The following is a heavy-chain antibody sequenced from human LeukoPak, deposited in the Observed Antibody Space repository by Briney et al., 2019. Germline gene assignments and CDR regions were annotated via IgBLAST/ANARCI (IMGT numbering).Heavy chain of an antibody. CDR3: ARYGFDRFYDAFDI. J-gene: IGHJ3*02. D-gene: IGHD3-9*01. V-gene: IGHV4-4*07. CDR2: IYTSGST. CDR1: GGSISSYY. Sequence: PSETLSLTCTVSGGSISSYYWSWIRQPAGKGLEWIGRIYTSGSTNYNPSLKSRVTMSVDTSKNQFSLKLSSVTAADTAVYYCARYGFDRFYDAFDIWGQGTMVTVSS.